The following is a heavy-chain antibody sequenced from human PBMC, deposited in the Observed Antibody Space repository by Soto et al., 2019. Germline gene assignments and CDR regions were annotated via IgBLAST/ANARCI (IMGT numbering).Heavy chain of an antibody. J-gene: IGHJ1*01. CDR2: IWYDGSNK. CDR3: AREYCSGGSCYSPYFQH. Sequence: QVQLVESGGGVVQPGRSLRLSCAASGFTFSGYGMHWVRQAPGKGLEWVAVIWYDGSNKYYADSVKGRFTISRDNSKNTLYLQMNSLRAEDTAVYYCAREYCSGGSCYSPYFQHWGQGTLVTVSS. V-gene: IGHV3-33*01. CDR1: GFTFSGYG. D-gene: IGHD2-15*01.